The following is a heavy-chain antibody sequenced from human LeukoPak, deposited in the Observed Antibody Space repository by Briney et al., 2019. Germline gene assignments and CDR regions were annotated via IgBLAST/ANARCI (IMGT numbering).Heavy chain of an antibody. J-gene: IGHJ6*02. D-gene: IGHD3-10*02. V-gene: IGHV3-66*01. CDR3: VRDQQWRIYSGRFYPQAKAYYYYAMDV. CDR2: ISSDGKT. Sequence: GGSLGLSCAASGIAVSDNYMGWVRQAPGKGLEWVSVISSDGKTDHADSVKGRFTISRDNSKNTVSLQMNILRAEDTAVYYCVRDQQWRIYSGRFYPQAKAYYYYAMDVWGQGTTVSVSS. CDR1: GIAVSDNY.